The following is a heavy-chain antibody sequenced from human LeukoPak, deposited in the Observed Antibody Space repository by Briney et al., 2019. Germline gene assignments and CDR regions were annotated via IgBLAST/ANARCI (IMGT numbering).Heavy chain of an antibody. CDR1: GFIFSNYS. V-gene: IGHV3-23*01. Sequence: TGGSLRLSCAGSGFIFSNYSMSWVRQAPWKGLEWVFSVSGSGRNTFYPDSVEGRFTISRDNSKNTVYLQMNSLRADDTAVYYCVKSRRVGANQRGLFDYWGQGTLVTVSP. CDR3: VKSRRVGANQRGLFDY. D-gene: IGHD1-26*01. CDR2: VSGSGRNT. J-gene: IGHJ4*02.